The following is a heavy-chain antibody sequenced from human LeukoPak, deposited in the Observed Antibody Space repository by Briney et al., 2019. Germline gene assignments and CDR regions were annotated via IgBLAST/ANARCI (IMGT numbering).Heavy chain of an antibody. V-gene: IGHV4-31*03. CDR1: AGSITSDNYF. D-gene: IGHD6-13*01. CDR2: IYHSGNT. Sequence: SQTLSLTCTVSAGSITSDNYFWSWIRHLPWKGLQWIGFIYHSGNTYYNPSLKSRVIMSVDASENQFSLKLSSVTAADTAVYYCAREVIAATVTDAFDIWGPGTLVTVSS. CDR3: AREVIAATVTDAFDI. J-gene: IGHJ3*02.